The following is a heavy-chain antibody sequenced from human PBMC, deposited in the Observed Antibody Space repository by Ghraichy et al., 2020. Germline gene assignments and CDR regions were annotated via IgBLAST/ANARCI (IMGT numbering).Heavy chain of an antibody. Sequence: ETLRLSCAASGFTFSSYSMNWVRQAPGKGLEWVSYISSSSSTIYYADSVKGRFTISRDNAKNSLYLQMNSLRDEDTAVYYCARDSYLYYYDSSGYYIDYWGQGTLVTVSS. J-gene: IGHJ4*02. CDR2: ISSSSSTI. V-gene: IGHV3-48*02. CDR1: GFTFSSYS. D-gene: IGHD3-22*01. CDR3: ARDSYLYYYDSSGYYIDY.